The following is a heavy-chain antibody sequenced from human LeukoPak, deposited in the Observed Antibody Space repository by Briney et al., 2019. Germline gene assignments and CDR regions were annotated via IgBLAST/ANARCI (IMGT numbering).Heavy chain of an antibody. Sequence: PGGSLRLSCAASGFTFSSYAMSWVRQAPGKGLEWVSTISGSGGSTYYADSVKGRFTISRDNSKNTLYLQINRLRAEDTAVYYCANEPLTRSGDYVGVAVGMDYWGQGTLVTVSS. CDR3: ANEPLTRSGDYVGVAVGMDY. V-gene: IGHV3-23*01. D-gene: IGHD4-17*01. CDR1: GFTFSSYA. J-gene: IGHJ4*02. CDR2: ISGSGGST.